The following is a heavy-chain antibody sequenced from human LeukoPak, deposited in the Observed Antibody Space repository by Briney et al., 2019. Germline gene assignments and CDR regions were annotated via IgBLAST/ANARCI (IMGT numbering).Heavy chain of an antibody. CDR2: ISFDGTDA. CDR1: GFTFSSYA. J-gene: IGHJ4*02. CDR3: ARRRYSGSSQHFDY. Sequence: GGSLRLSCAASGFTFSSYAIHWVRQAPGKGLEWVAVISFDGTDAFYADSVEGRFTISRDNSKNTLYLQMNSLRADDTAVYYCARRRYSGSSQHFDYWGQGTLVTVSS. D-gene: IGHD1-26*01. V-gene: IGHV3-30*04.